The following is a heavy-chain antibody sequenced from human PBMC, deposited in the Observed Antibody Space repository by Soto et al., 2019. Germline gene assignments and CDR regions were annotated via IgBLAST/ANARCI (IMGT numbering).Heavy chain of an antibody. J-gene: IGHJ4*02. CDR2: INTSGGNT. CDR3: ANRGKYYFDY. CDR1: GFTFSNYA. Sequence: EVQLLESGGGLVQPGGSLRLSCAASGFTFSNYAMSWVRQAPGKGLGWVSTINTSGGNTYFADSVKGRFTISRDNSKNTLYLQMNSLRAEDPAIYYCANRGKYYFDYWGQGILVTVSS. V-gene: IGHV3-23*01.